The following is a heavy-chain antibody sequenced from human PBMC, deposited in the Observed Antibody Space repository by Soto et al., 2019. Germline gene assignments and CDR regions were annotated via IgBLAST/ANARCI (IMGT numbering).Heavy chain of an antibody. V-gene: IGHV3-23*01. J-gene: IGHJ4*02. CDR1: GFTFSSYA. Sequence: PGGSLRLSCAASGFTFSSYAMSWVRQAPGKGLEWVSAISGSGGSTYYADSVKGRFTISRDNSKNTLYLQMNSLRAEDTAVYYCAKSGRMSLRYFDWTIDYWGQGTLVTVSS. CDR2: ISGSGGST. D-gene: IGHD3-9*01. CDR3: AKSGRMSLRYFDWTIDY.